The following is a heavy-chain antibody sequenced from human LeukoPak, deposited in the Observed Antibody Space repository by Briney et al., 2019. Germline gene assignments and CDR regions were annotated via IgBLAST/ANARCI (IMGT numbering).Heavy chain of an antibody. J-gene: IGHJ5*02. D-gene: IGHD5-24*01. Sequence: GGSLRLSCAASGFTLSTCGMHWVRQAPGKGLEWVAMISHDGNSKQYADFAKGRFTISRDNSKNTLYLEMNSLRTEDTAVYHCAKDLYDNDWYNYFNPWGQGALVTVSS. CDR2: ISHDGNSK. CDR3: AKDLYDNDWYNYFNP. V-gene: IGHV3-30*18. CDR1: GFTLSTCG.